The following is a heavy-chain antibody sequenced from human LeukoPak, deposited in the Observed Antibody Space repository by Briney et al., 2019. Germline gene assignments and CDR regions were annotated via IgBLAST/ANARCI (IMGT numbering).Heavy chain of an antibody. V-gene: IGHV3-53*05. Sequence: GGSLRLSCAASGFTVSSNYMSWVRRAPGKGLEWVSVIYSGGSTYYADSVKGRFTIPRDKSKNTLHLQMNSLRAEDTAVYYCAKDQRYSSSPYYYYYGMDVWGQGTTVTVSS. D-gene: IGHD6-6*01. J-gene: IGHJ6*02. CDR3: AKDQRYSSSPYYYYYGMDV. CDR1: GFTVSSNY. CDR2: IYSGGST.